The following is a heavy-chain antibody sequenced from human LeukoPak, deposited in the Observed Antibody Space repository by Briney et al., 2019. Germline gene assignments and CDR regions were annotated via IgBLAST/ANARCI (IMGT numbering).Heavy chain of an antibody. CDR3: ARDKIVGATYFDY. V-gene: IGHV3-7*01. D-gene: IGHD1-26*01. CDR2: IKQDGSKN. J-gene: IGHJ4*02. Sequence: GGSLRLSCVASGFTFSTYWMSWVRQAPGKGLEWVANIKQDGSKNYYVESVKGRFTISRDNAKNSLYLQMNSLRVEDTAVYYCARDKIVGATYFDYWGQGTLVTVSS. CDR1: GFTFSTYW.